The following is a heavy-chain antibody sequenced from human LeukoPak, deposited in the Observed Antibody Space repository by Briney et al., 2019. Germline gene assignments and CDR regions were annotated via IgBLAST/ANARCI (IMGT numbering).Heavy chain of an antibody. CDR3: ARCITMVRGVIISENYFDY. CDR1: GFTFDDYG. V-gene: IGHV3-20*04. CDR2: INWNGGST. J-gene: IGHJ4*02. D-gene: IGHD3-10*01. Sequence: GGSLRLSCAASGFTFDDYGMSWVRQAPGKGLEWVSGINWNGGSTGYADSVKGRFTISRDNAKNSLYLQMNSLRAEDTAVYYCARCITMVRGVIISENYFDYWGQGTLVTVSS.